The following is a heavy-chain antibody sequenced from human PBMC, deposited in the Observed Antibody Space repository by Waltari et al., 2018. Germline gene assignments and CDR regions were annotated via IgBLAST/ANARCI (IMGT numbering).Heavy chain of an antibody. D-gene: IGHD3-10*01. CDR1: GFSFGNYG. V-gene: IGHV3-30*18. CDR3: VKWDYSGSGFSHFYPMDV. CDR2: ISYDGSNE. J-gene: IGHJ6*02. Sequence: QVQLVESGGGMVQPGRSLRLSCVASGFSFGNYGMHWFRQAPGKGLEWVAFISYDGSNEYYRDSVKGRFTISRDNSKNRLSLQMNSLTPEDTAVYHCVKWDYSGSGFSHFYPMDVWGQGTTVTVS.